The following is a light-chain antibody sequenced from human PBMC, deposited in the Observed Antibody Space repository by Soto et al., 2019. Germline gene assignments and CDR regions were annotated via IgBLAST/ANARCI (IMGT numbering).Light chain of an antibody. J-gene: IGLJ2*01. Sequence: QSVLTQPASVSGSPGQSITISCTGTISDIGGYNFISWYQHHPGKAPKLVIYDVNNWPSGISYHFSGSKSGNTASLTISGLQAEDEADYYCASYTRTTTLVFGGGTKLTVL. CDR1: ISDIGGYNF. CDR2: DVN. V-gene: IGLV2-14*01. CDR3: ASYTRTTTLV.